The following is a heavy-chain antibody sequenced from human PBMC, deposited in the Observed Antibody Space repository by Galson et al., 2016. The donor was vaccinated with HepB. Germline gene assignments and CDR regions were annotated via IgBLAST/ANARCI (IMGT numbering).Heavy chain of an antibody. Sequence: SLRLSCAASGFNFRSYAIHWVRQAPGKGLEWVAVVSFDGSNKDYADSVKGRRTISRDNSKNTLYLQMNGLRAEDTAVYYCARGEGGYSSSWYGWYFDVWGRGTLVTVSS. D-gene: IGHD6-13*01. CDR3: ARGEGGYSSSWYGWYFDV. J-gene: IGHJ2*01. CDR2: VSFDGSNK. CDR1: GFNFRSYA. V-gene: IGHV3-30*04.